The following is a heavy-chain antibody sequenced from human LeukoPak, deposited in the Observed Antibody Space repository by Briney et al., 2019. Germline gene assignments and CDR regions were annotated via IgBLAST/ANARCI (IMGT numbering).Heavy chain of an antibody. J-gene: IGHJ4*02. V-gene: IGHV4-61*02. Sequence: SDTLSLTCTVSGGPFSSGSYHWTWSRQPAAKVLERIGRIHSSGSTNYNPSLQSRVTISVDTSKNQFSLKLSSVTAADTAVYYCARGGGDWGFHQSDYWGQGTLVTVSS. CDR3: ARGGGDWGFHQSDY. CDR2: IHSSGST. CDR1: GGPFSSGSYH. D-gene: IGHD2-21*01.